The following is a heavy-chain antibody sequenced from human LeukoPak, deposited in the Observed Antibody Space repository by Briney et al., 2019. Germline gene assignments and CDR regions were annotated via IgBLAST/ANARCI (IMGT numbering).Heavy chain of an antibody. CDR3: ARHITIFGVVIKGGSYYFDY. V-gene: IGHV4-39*01. Sequence: SETLSLTCTVSGGSISSSSYYWRWLRQPPGKGLEWLGSIYYSGSTYYNPSLKSRVTISVDTSKNQFSLKLSSVTAAGTAVYYCARHITIFGVVIKGGSYYFDYWGQGTLVTVSS. CDR2: IYYSGST. J-gene: IGHJ4*02. D-gene: IGHD3-3*01. CDR1: GGSISSSSYY.